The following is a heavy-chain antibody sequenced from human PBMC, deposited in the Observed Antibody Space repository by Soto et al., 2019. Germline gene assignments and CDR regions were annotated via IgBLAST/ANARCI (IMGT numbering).Heavy chain of an antibody. V-gene: IGHV1-2*04. CDR1: GYTFTGYY. CDR2: INPNSGGT. CDR3: ARGHSSSWYSYYYGLDV. J-gene: IGHJ6*02. D-gene: IGHD6-13*01. Sequence: ASVKVSCKASGYTFTGYYMHWVRQAPGQGLEWMGWINPNSGGTNYAQKFQGWVTMTRDTSISTAYMELSRLRSDDTAVYYCARGHSSSWYSYYYGLDVWGQGTTVTVSS.